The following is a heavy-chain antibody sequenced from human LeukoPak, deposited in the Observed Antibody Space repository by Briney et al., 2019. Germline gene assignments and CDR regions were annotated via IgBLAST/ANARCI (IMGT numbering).Heavy chain of an antibody. CDR3: ARIYGPDHDYGRPKYYFDY. Sequence: GGSLRLSCAASGFTFNKHGMHWVRQAPGKGLEWFSFIRNDGNDKYYADSVKGRFTISRDNSKNTLYLQMNSLRAEDTALYYCARIYGPDHDYGRPKYYFDYWGQGTLVTVSS. D-gene: IGHD4-17*01. J-gene: IGHJ4*02. V-gene: IGHV3-33*08. CDR1: GFTFNKHG. CDR2: IRNDGNDK.